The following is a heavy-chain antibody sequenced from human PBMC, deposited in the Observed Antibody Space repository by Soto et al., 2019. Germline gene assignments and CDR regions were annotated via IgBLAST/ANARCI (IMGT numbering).Heavy chain of an antibody. CDR3: ARGAHGKPLYDP. V-gene: IGHV4-59*01. D-gene: IGHD1-1*01. Sequence: PSETLSLTCTVSGGSISSYYWSWIRQPPGKGLEWIGYIYYSGSTNYNPSLKSRVTISVDTSKNQFSLKLSSVTAADTAVYYCARGAHGKPLYDPRAQRTLDTGSS. J-gene: IGHJ5*02. CDR2: IYYSGST. CDR1: GGSISSYY.